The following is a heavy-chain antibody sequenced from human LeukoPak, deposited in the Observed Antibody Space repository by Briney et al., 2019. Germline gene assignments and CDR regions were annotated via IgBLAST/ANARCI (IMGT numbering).Heavy chain of an antibody. V-gene: IGHV3-23*01. CDR3: ARVAGWHWFDP. J-gene: IGHJ5*02. CDR1: GLTLSSYD. D-gene: IGHD6-19*01. Sequence: GRSLRLACAAYGLTLSSYDMTCVRQAPGRGLEWDSSIRPSGDKTTYGDSVTGRSTTSRDNSKNTVYRQMRNMRVDDTAVYYCARVAGWHWFDPWGQGTLVTVSS. CDR2: IRPSGDKT.